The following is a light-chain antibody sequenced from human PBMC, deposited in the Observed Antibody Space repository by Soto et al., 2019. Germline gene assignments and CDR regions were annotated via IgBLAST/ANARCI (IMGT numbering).Light chain of an antibody. Sequence: AIRMTQSPSSFSASTGDRVTITCRASQGISSHLAWYQQKPGKAAKLLIYAASTLQSGVPSRFSGSGSGTDFTLTISCLQSEDFATYYCQQYYSYPRTFGQGTKVDIK. V-gene: IGKV1-8*01. CDR2: AAS. CDR3: QQYYSYPRT. J-gene: IGKJ1*01. CDR1: QGISSH.